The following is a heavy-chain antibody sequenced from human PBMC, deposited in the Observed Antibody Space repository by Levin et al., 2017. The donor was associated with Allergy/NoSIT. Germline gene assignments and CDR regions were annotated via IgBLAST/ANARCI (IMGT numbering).Heavy chain of an antibody. CDR2: INTNTGNP. J-gene: IGHJ5*02. Sequence: ASVKVSCKASGYTSTSYAMNWVRQAPGQGLEWMGWINTNTGNPTYAQGFTGRFVFSLDTSVSTAYLQISSLKAEDTAVYYCARDPGGAAAARSDWFDPWGQGTLVTVSS. V-gene: IGHV7-4-1*02. CDR3: ARDPGGAAAARSDWFDP. D-gene: IGHD6-13*01. CDR1: GYTSTSYA.